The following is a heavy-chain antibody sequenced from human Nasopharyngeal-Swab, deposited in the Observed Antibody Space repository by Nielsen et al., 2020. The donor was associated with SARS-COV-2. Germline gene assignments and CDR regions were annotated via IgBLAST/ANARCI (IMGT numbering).Heavy chain of an antibody. CDR2: ISSSSSYT. Sequence: GGSLRLSCAASGFTFSDYYMSWIRQAPGKGLEWVSYISSSSSYTNYADSVKGRFTISRDNAKNSLYLQMNSLRAKDTAVYYCARDRYYYDSSDRPGSFDYWGQGTLVTVSS. V-gene: IGHV3-11*06. D-gene: IGHD3-22*01. J-gene: IGHJ4*02. CDR1: GFTFSDYY. CDR3: ARDRYYYDSSDRPGSFDY.